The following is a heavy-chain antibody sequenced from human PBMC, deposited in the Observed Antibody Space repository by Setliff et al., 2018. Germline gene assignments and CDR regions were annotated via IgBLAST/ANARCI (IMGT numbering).Heavy chain of an antibody. CDR1: GGSISSSSYY. D-gene: IGHD4-17*01. CDR3: AGGRRYDYGWDFDY. J-gene: IGHJ4*02. Sequence: SETLSLTCTVSGGSISSSSYYWGWIRQPPGKGLEWIGSIYHSGGTYYNPSLRSRVTISLDTSKNQFSPKLTSVTAADTAVYYCAGGRRYDYGWDFDYWGQGTLVTVSS. V-gene: IGHV4-39*07. CDR2: IYHSGGT.